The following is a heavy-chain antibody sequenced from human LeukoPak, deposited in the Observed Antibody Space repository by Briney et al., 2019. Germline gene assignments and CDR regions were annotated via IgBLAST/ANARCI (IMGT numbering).Heavy chain of an antibody. CDR1: GFTFSSYS. V-gene: IGHV3-48*01. CDR2: ISSSSSTI. Sequence: GGSLRLSCAASGFTFSSYSMNWVRQAPGKGLEWVSYISSSSSTIYYADSVKGRFTISRDNAKNSLYLQMNSLRAEDTAVYYXXRLRPPTTRDAFDIWGQGTMVTVSS. CDR3: XRLRPPTTRDAFDI. J-gene: IGHJ3*02. D-gene: IGHD1-1*01.